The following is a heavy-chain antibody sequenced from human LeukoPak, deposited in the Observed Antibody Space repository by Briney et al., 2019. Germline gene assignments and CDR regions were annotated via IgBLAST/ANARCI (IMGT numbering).Heavy chain of an antibody. Sequence: GGSLRLSCAASGFTFSSYSMNWVRQAPGKGLEWVSYISSSSSTIYYADSVKGRFTISRDNAKNSLYLQMNSLRAEDTAVYYCAKAVTVAWSERRPGYYYMDVWGKGTTVTVSS. D-gene: IGHD1-1*01. V-gene: IGHV3-48*01. CDR1: GFTFSSYS. J-gene: IGHJ6*03. CDR2: ISSSSSTI. CDR3: AKAVTVAWSERRPGYYYMDV.